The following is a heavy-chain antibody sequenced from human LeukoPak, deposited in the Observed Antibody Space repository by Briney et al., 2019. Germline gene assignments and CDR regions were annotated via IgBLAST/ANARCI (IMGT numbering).Heavy chain of an antibody. Sequence: SETLSLTCTVSGGSISSYYWSWIRQPAGKGLEWIGRIYTSGSTNYNPSLKSRVTMSVDTSKNQFSLKLSSVTAADTAVYYCARDRVGIGYYYYYMDVWGKGTTVTVSS. CDR2: IYTSGST. CDR1: GGSISSYY. CDR3: ARDRVGIGYYYYYMDV. J-gene: IGHJ6*03. V-gene: IGHV4-4*07. D-gene: IGHD2-21*01.